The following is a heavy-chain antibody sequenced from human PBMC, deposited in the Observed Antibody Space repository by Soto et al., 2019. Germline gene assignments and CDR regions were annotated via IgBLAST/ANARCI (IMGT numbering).Heavy chain of an antibody. D-gene: IGHD2-2*01. CDR2: INPSGGST. V-gene: IGHV1-46*01. J-gene: IGHJ4*02. CDR3: ARGSVVVPAATSPHDY. CDR1: GYTFTSYY. Sequence: ASVKVSCKASGYTFTSYYMHWVRQAPGQGLEWMGIINPSGGSTSYAQKFQGRVTMTRDTSTSTVYMELSSLRSEDTAVYYCARGSVVVPAATSPHDYCGQGTLVTVSS.